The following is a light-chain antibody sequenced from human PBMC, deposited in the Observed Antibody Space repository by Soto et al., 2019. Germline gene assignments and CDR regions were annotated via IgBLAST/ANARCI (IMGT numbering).Light chain of an antibody. J-gene: IGLJ3*02. CDR2: DVN. V-gene: IGLV2-11*01. Sequence: QSVLTQPRSVSGSPGQSVTISCTGTSSDIGGYDCVSWYQQNPGRAPKLIIYDVNKRPSGVPDRFSGSKSGNTASLTISGLQADDEAEYYCCSYAGNFVAFGGGTKRTVL. CDR1: SSDIGGYDC. CDR3: CSYAGNFVA.